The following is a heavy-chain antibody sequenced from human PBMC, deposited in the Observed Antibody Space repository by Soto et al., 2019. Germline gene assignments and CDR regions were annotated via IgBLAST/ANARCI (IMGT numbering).Heavy chain of an antibody. CDR1: GFTFSSYS. CDR2: ISSSSSTI. V-gene: IGHV3-48*02. Sequence: PGGSLRLSCAASGFTFSSYSMNWVRQVPGKGLEWVSYISSSSSTIYYADSVKGRFTISRDNAKNSLYLQMNSLRDEDTAVYYCASLNRGGSCYSDCYFDYWGQGTLVTVSS. D-gene: IGHD2-15*01. CDR3: ASLNRGGSCYSDCYFDY. J-gene: IGHJ4*02.